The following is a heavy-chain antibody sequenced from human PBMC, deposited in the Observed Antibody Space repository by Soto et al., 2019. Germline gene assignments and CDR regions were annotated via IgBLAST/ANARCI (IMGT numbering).Heavy chain of an antibody. CDR3: ARHASYYVSSGYFGTY. Sequence: GESLISCQGSGYTFTNHWITWVRQMPGKGLEWMGRINPSDSHTNYSPSFQGHVTMSVDKSISTAYLQWSSLKASDTAMYYCARHASYYVSSGYFGTYWGQGTLVTVSS. CDR2: INPSDSHT. D-gene: IGHD3-22*01. CDR1: GYTFTNHW. V-gene: IGHV5-10-1*01. J-gene: IGHJ4*02.